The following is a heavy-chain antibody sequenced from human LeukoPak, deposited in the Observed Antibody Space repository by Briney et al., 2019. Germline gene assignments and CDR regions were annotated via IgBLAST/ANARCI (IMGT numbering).Heavy chain of an antibody. CDR1: GGSISSGSYY. CDR3: ARGPRGRRTNWYFDL. D-gene: IGHD3-10*01. J-gene: IGHJ2*01. Sequence: PSQTLSLTCTVSGGSISSGSYYWSWIRQPPGKGLEWIGSIYHSGSTNYNPSLKSRVTISVDTSKNQFSLELSSVTAADTAVYYCARGPRGRRTNWYFDLWGRGTLVTVSS. V-gene: IGHV4-39*07. CDR2: IYHSGST.